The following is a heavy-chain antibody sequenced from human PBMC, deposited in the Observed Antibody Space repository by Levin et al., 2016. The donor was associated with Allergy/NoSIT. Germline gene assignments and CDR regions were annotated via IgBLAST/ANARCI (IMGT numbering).Heavy chain of an antibody. CDR2: IYPGDSDT. Sequence: GGSLRLSCKGSGYSFTSYWIGWVRQMPGKGLEWMGIIYPGDSDTRYSPSFQGQVTISADKSISTAYLQWSSLKASDTAMYYCASTYSSSWYGVGPIWGQGTLVTVSS. CDR3: ASTYSSSWYGVGPI. D-gene: IGHD6-13*01. CDR1: GYSFTSYW. J-gene: IGHJ4*02. V-gene: IGHV5-51*01.